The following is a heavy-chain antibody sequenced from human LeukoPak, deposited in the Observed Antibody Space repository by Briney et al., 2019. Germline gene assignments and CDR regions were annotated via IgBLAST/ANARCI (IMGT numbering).Heavy chain of an antibody. CDR1: GGSISSGSYY. CDR2: IYTSGST. J-gene: IGHJ5*02. V-gene: IGHV4-61*02. CDR3: ARELYDFWSGYYYGPSYNWFDP. D-gene: IGHD3-3*01. Sequence: SQTLSLTCTVPGGSISSGSYYWSWIRQPAGKGLEWIGRIYTSGSTNYNPSLKSRVTISVDTSKNQFSLKLSSVTAADTAVYYCARELYDFWSGYYYGPSYNWFDPWGQGTLVTVSS.